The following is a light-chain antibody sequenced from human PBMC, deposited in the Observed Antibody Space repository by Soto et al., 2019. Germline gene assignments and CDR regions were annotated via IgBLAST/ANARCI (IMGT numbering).Light chain of an antibody. Sequence: EIVLTQSPATLSLSPGERATLSCRASQSVSSYLAWYQQKPGQAPRLLIYDASNRATGIPARFSGNGSGTDFTLTISSLEPEDLAVYYCQQRSNWPPITFGQGTRLEIK. CDR3: QQRSNWPPIT. CDR2: DAS. V-gene: IGKV3-11*01. J-gene: IGKJ5*01. CDR1: QSVSSY.